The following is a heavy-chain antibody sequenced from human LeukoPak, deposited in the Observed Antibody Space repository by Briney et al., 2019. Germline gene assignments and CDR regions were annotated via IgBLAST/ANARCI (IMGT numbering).Heavy chain of an antibody. D-gene: IGHD1-1*01. V-gene: IGHV4-59*01. J-gene: IGHJ5*02. CDR3: ARDLGPVRYYNWFDP. CDR1: GGSISSYY. Sequence: SEPLSLTCTVSGGSISSYYWSWIRQPPGKGLEWIGYIYYSGSTNYDPSLKSRVTISVDTSKNRFSLKLSSVTAADTAVYYCARDLGPVRYYNWFDPWGQGTLVTVSS. CDR2: IYYSGST.